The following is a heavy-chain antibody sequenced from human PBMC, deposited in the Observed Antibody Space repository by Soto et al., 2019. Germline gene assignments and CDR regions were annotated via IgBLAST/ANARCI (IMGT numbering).Heavy chain of an antibody. CDR1: GYTFTNYA. Sequence: ASVKVSCKASGYTFTNYAMHWVRQAPGQRLEWMGWINAGNGNTKYSQKFQGRVTITRDTSASTAYMELSSLRSEDTAVYYCARGASLPYYYGMDVWGQGTTVTSP. D-gene: IGHD2-2*01. J-gene: IGHJ6*02. CDR3: ARGASLPYYYGMDV. CDR2: INAGNGNT. V-gene: IGHV1-3*01.